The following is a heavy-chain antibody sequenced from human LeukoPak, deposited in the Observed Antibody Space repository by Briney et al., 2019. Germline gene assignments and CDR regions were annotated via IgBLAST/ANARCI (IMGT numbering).Heavy chain of an antibody. CDR2: INSDGSST. J-gene: IGHJ4*02. D-gene: IGHD3-10*01. CDR1: GFTFSSYW. V-gene: IGHV3-74*01. CDR3: ARVSGSSYFDY. Sequence: GGSLRLSCAASGFTFSSYWMYWVRQAPGKGLVWVSRINSDGSSTSYVDSVKGRFTISSDNAKNTLYLQMNSLRAEDTAVYYCARVSGSSYFDYWGQGTVVIVSS.